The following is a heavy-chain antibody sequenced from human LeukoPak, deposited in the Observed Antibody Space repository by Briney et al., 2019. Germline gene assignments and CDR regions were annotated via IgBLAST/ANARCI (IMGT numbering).Heavy chain of an antibody. CDR3: AIARRGGHFDY. D-gene: IGHD3-16*01. Sequence: PSETLSLTCTVSGDSISSYYWSWIRQPPGKGLEWIGYIYYSGSTNYNPSLKSRVTISVDTSKNQFSLKLSSVTAADTAVYYCAIARRGGHFDYWGQGTLVTVSS. V-gene: IGHV4-59*01. J-gene: IGHJ4*02. CDR2: IYYSGST. CDR1: GDSISSYY.